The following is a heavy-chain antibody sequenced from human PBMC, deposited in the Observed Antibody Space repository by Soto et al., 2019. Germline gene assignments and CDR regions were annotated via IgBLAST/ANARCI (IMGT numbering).Heavy chain of an antibody. D-gene: IGHD3-22*01. Sequence: QVQLQESGPGLVKPSQTLSLTCTVSGGFISSGGYYWSGIRQHPGNRLEWIGYIYYSVSTYYNPSLKCRVTISVETSKNQFALKLSSVPAADTAVYYYSRESYYDSRGGLDYWGQGTLVTVSS. CDR2: IYYSVST. V-gene: IGHV4-31*03. CDR3: SRESYYDSRGGLDY. CDR1: GGFISSGGYY. J-gene: IGHJ4*02.